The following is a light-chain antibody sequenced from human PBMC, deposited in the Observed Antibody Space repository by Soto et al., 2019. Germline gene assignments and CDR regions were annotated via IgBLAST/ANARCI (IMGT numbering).Light chain of an antibody. Sequence: DIQMTHSPSSLAASVGDRVTITCRASQSIASYLNWYQQKPGKAPRLLIYAASRLQSGVPSRFSGSGAGTDLTLTIGSLQPEDYATYSREQSYTTPWTFGQGTKVEIX. CDR1: QSIASY. CDR3: EQSYTTPWT. J-gene: IGKJ1*01. CDR2: AAS. V-gene: IGKV1-39*01.